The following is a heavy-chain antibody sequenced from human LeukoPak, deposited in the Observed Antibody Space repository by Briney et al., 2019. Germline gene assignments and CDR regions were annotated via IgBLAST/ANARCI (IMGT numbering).Heavy chain of an antibody. CDR3: ARGKYSSSSGLDY. CDR1: GFTVSSNY. J-gene: IGHJ4*02. CDR2: INWNGGST. Sequence: GALRLSCAASGFTVSSNYMSWVRQAPGKGLEWVSGINWNGGSTGYADSVKGRFTISRDNAKNSLYLQMNSLRAEDTALYYCARGKYSSSSGLDYWGQGTLVTVSS. D-gene: IGHD6-6*01. V-gene: IGHV3-20*04.